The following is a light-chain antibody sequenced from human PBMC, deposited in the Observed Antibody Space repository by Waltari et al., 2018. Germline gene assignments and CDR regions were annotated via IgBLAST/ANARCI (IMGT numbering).Light chain of an antibody. CDR2: QDS. CDR3: QAWDSSPGYV. CDR1: KLGDKY. J-gene: IGLJ1*01. Sequence: SYELTQPPSVSVSPGQTASITCSGDKLGDKYACWYQQKPGQSPVLVIYQDSKRPSGIPERFSGSNSGNTATLTISGTQAMDGADYYCQAWDSSPGYVFGTGTKVTVL. V-gene: IGLV3-1*01.